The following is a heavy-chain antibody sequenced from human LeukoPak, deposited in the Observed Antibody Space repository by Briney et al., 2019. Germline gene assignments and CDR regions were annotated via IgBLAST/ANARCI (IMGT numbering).Heavy chain of an antibody. J-gene: IGHJ6*02. CDR1: GFIFGSYP. CDR3: ARGPRVRGVMYLDRRKSSRYYYYGMDV. Sequence: PGGSLRLSCAGSGFIFGSYPIHWVRQAPGKGLEWVALVSFDGSAKYYADSVRGRFTISRDNSKSTVYLQMNSLRADDTAVYYCARGPRVRGVMYLDRRKSSRYYYYGMDVWGQGTTVTVSS. D-gene: IGHD3-10*01. V-gene: IGHV3-30*04. CDR2: VSFDGSAK.